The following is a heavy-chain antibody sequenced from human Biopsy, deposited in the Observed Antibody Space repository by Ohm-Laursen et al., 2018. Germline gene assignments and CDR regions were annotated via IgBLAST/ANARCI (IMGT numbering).Heavy chain of an antibody. V-gene: IGHV4-4*07. J-gene: IGHJ3*02. CDR1: GGSISGHF. Sequence: TLSLTCTVSGGSISGHFWSWVRQPAGKGLEWIGRIYSNGNTNYNPSLKSRVSMSVDTSKNHLSLNLTSVTAADTAMYYCARDEGLLRAFDIWGQGTLGTVSS. CDR2: IYSNGNT. D-gene: IGHD1-26*01. CDR3: ARDEGLLRAFDI.